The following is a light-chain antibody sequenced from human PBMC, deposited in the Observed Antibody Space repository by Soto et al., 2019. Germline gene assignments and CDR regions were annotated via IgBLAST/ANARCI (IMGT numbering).Light chain of an antibody. CDR1: SSDFGAYKY. V-gene: IGLV2-8*01. CDR3: SSYAGTNEVV. CDR2: EVT. J-gene: IGLJ2*01. Sequence: QSVLTQPPSASVSPGKSVTISCTGTSSDFGAYKYFSWYQQHPGKAPKLMIYEVTKRPSEVPDRFSGSKSGNTASLTVSGLQADDEADYYCSSYAGTNEVVFGGGTQLTVL.